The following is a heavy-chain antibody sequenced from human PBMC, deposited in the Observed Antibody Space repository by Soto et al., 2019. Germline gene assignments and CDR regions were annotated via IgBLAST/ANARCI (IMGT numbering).Heavy chain of an antibody. V-gene: IGHV3-30-3*01. Sequence: VGSLRLSCAASGFTFSSYAMHWVRQAPGKGLEWVAVISYDGSNKYYADSVKGRFTISRDNSKNTLYLQMNSLRAEDTAVYYCARDLFDHSSWYLYYYYGMDVWGQGTTVTVSS. J-gene: IGHJ6*02. CDR3: ARDLFDHSSWYLYYYYGMDV. CDR1: GFTFSSYA. CDR2: ISYDGSNK. D-gene: IGHD6-13*01.